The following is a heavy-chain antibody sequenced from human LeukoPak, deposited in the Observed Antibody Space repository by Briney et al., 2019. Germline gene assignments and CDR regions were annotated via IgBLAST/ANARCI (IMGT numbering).Heavy chain of an antibody. Sequence: SETLSLTCTVSGGSISSGGYYWSWIRQHPGKGLEWIGYIYYSGSTYYNPSLKSRVTTSVDTSKNQFSLKLSSVTAADTAVYYCARDHYRKYGSGSYLWFDPWGQGTLVTVSS. CDR3: ARDHYRKYGSGSYLWFDP. D-gene: IGHD3-10*01. J-gene: IGHJ5*02. V-gene: IGHV4-31*03. CDR2: IYYSGST. CDR1: GGSISSGGYY.